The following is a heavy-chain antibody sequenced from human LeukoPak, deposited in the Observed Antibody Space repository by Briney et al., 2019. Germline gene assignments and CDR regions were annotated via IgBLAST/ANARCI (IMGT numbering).Heavy chain of an antibody. CDR3: ARVRSVTGFFDY. J-gene: IGHJ4*02. D-gene: IGHD1-20*01. V-gene: IGHV1-3*01. CDR1: GYTFTSYA. CDR2: INAGNGNT. Sequence: ASVKVSCKASGYTFTSYAMHGVRQAPGQRLEWMGWINAGNGNTKYSQKFQGRVPITRETSASTAYMELSSLRSEDTAVYYCARVRSVTGFFDYWGQGTLVTVSS.